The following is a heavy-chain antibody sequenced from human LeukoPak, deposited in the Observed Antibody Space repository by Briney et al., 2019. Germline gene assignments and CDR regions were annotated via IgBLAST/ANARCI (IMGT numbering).Heavy chain of an antibody. V-gene: IGHV3-30*03. CDR1: GFTFSTYW. CDR2: ISYDGSNK. CDR3: ATPSVLWAGSYAFDY. Sequence: GGSLRLSCAASGFTFSTYWMHWVRQAPGKGLEWVAVISYDGSNKYYADSVKGRFTISRDNSKNTLYLQMNSLRSEDTAVYYCATPSVLWAGSYAFDYWGQGTLVTVSS. J-gene: IGHJ4*02. D-gene: IGHD3-16*01.